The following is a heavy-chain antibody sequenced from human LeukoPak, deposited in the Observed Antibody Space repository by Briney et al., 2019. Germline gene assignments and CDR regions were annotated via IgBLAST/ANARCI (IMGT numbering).Heavy chain of an antibody. Sequence: NPSETLSLTCTVSGVSISSSNSYWGWIRQPPGKGLEWIGEINHSGSTNYNPSLKSRVTISVDTSKNQFSLKLSSVTAADTAVYYCAKKRVVAIFGVVTNGPFDYWGQGTLVTVSS. V-gene: IGHV4-39*07. CDR2: INHSGST. CDR3: AKKRVVAIFGVVTNGPFDY. J-gene: IGHJ4*02. CDR1: GVSISSSNSY. D-gene: IGHD3-3*01.